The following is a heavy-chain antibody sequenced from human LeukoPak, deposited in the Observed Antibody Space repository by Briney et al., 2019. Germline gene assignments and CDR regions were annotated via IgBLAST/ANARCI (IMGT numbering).Heavy chain of an antibody. CDR1: GFTFGDYA. CDR3: TRVWPPGYGDYVLYFDY. J-gene: IGHJ4*02. Sequence: GGSLRLSCTASGFTFGDYAMSWFRQAPGKGLEWVGFIRSKAYGGTTEYAASVKGRFTISRDDSKSIAYLQMNSLKTEDTAVYYCTRVWPPGYGDYVLYFDYWGQGTLVTASS. CDR2: IRSKAYGGTT. V-gene: IGHV3-49*03. D-gene: IGHD4-17*01.